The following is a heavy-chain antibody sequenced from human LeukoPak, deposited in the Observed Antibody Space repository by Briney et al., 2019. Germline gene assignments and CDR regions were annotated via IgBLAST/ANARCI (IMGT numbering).Heavy chain of an antibody. CDR3: ARGEPGIAAAGTYNWFDP. CDR2: INPNSGGT. Sequence: ASVKVSCKASGYTFTGYYMHWVRQAPGQGLEWMGWINPNSGGTNYAQKFQGWVTMTRDTSISTAYMELSRLRSDDTAVYYCARGEPGIAAAGTYNWFDPWGQGTLVTVSS. CDR1: GYTFTGYY. J-gene: IGHJ5*02. D-gene: IGHD6-13*01. V-gene: IGHV1-2*04.